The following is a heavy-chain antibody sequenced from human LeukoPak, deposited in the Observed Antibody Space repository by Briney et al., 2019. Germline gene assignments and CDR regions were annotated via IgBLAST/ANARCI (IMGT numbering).Heavy chain of an antibody. J-gene: IGHJ4*02. Sequence: GGSLRLSCAVSGFSVSSFGMSWVRQAPGKGLEWISAISLDGETTYYADSVKGRFIISRDNSKNTLYLQLSSLRVEDTAVYYCAQGYSSGWYPNWGQRSLVSVSS. D-gene: IGHD6-19*01. CDR3: AQGYSSGWYPN. V-gene: IGHV3-23*01. CDR1: GFSVSSFG. CDR2: ISLDGETT.